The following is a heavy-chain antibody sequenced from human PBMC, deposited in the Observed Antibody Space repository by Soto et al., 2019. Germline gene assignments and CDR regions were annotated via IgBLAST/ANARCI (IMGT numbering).Heavy chain of an antibody. J-gene: IGHJ6*02. CDR3: ARGYYYYGMDV. V-gene: IGHV4-34*01. Sequence: SETLSLSCAVYGGSFSGYYWSWIRQPPGKGLEWIGEINHSGSTNYNPSLKSRVTISVDTSKNQFSLKLSSVTAADTAVYYCARGYYYYGMDVWGQGTTVTVSS. CDR1: GGSFSGYY. CDR2: INHSGST.